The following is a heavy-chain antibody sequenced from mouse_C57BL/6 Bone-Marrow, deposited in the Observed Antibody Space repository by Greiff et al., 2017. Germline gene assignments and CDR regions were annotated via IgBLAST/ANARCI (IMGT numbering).Heavy chain of an antibody. V-gene: IGHV1-52*01. Sequence: QVQLQQPGAELVRPGSSVKLSCKASGYTFTSYWMHWVKQRPIQGLEWIGNIDPSDSETHYNQKFKDKATLTVVKSSSTAYMQLSSLTSEDSAVYYCARDPMMVTKAYWYFDVWGTGTTVTVSS. CDR2: IDPSDSET. CDR3: ARDPMMVTKAYWYFDV. CDR1: GYTFTSYW. J-gene: IGHJ1*03. D-gene: IGHD2-3*01.